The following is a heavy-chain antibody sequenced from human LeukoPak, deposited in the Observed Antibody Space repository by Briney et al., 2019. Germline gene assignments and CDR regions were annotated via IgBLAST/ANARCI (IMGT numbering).Heavy chain of an antibody. J-gene: IGHJ5*02. CDR2: IIPIFGTA. Sequence: SVKVSCKASGGTFSSYAISWVRQAPGQGLEWMGGIIPIFGTANYAQKFQGRVTITTDESTSTAYMELSSLRSEDTAVYYCASSPIPFEYSNSYNWFDPWGQGTLVTVSS. V-gene: IGHV1-69*05. CDR3: ASSPIPFEYSNSYNWFDP. CDR1: GGTFSSYA. D-gene: IGHD6-6*01.